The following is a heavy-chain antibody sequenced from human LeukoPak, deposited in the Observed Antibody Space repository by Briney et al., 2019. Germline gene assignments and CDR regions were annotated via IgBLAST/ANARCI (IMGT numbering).Heavy chain of an antibody. CDR1: GGSISSSSYY. CDR2: IYYSGST. Sequence: SETLSLTCTVPGGSISSSSYYWGWIRQPPGKGLEWIGSIYYSGSTYYNPSLKSRVTISVDTSKNQFSLKLSSVTAADTAVYYCARHPYYYGSGSYLPLDYWGQGTLVTVSS. D-gene: IGHD3-10*01. CDR3: ARHPYYYGSGSYLPLDY. V-gene: IGHV4-39*01. J-gene: IGHJ4*02.